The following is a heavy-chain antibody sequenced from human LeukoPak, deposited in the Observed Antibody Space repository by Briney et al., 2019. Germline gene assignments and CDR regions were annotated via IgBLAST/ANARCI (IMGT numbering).Heavy chain of an antibody. D-gene: IGHD2-15*01. Sequence: GGSLRLSCAASGFTFSSYGMSWVRQAPGKGLEWVSAISGTGGTTYYADSVKGRFTIPRDNSKNTLYLQMNSLRAEDTAVYYCAKNGDRGAYCSGGSCYPYYYYYMDVWGKGTTVTISS. V-gene: IGHV3-23*01. CDR3: AKNGDRGAYCSGGSCYPYYYYYMDV. CDR1: GFTFSSYG. J-gene: IGHJ6*03. CDR2: ISGTGGTT.